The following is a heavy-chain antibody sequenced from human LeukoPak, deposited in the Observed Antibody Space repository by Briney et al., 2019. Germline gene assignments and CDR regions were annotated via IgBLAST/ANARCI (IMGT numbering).Heavy chain of an antibody. CDR1: GYSFTSYA. Sequence: APVKVSCKASGYSFTSYAYNWVRQAPGQGLEWMGWISAYDGGTKYAHDLQGRVTMTTDTSTRTAYMERTRLTSDDTAVYYCARDPLTSTWSPYYFTLDVWGQGTTVSVSS. CDR3: ARDPLTSTWSPYYFTLDV. J-gene: IGHJ6*02. D-gene: IGHD6-13*01. V-gene: IGHV1-18*01. CDR2: ISAYDGGT.